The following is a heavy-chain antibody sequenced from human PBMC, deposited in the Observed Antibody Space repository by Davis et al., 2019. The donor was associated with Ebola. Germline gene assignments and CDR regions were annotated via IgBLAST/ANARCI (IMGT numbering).Heavy chain of an antibody. V-gene: IGHV4-34*01. CDR1: GGSFSGYY. CDR2: INHSGST. D-gene: IGHD2-2*01. J-gene: IGHJ6*02. Sequence: MPSETLTLTCAVYGGSFSGYYWSWIRQPPGKGLEWIGEINHSGSTNYNPSLKSRVTISVETSKNQFSLKLSSVTAADTAVYYCARLGGIVVVPAAMPYYYYGMDVWGQGTTVTVSS. CDR3: ARLGGIVVVPAAMPYYYYGMDV.